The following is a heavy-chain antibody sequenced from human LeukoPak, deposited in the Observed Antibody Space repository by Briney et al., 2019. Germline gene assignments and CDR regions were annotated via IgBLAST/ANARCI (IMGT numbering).Heavy chain of an antibody. CDR1: GFIFSDYY. J-gene: IGHJ4*02. CDR2: ISSSGSNI. CDR3: ARSFCSGGSCYSSY. Sequence: GGSLRLSCAASGFIFSDYYMSWIRQAPGEGLEWVSYISSSGSNINYADSVKGRFTISRDNAKNSLYLQMNSLRAEDRAVYYCARSFCSGGSCYSSYWGQGTLVTVSS. V-gene: IGHV3-11*01. D-gene: IGHD2-15*01.